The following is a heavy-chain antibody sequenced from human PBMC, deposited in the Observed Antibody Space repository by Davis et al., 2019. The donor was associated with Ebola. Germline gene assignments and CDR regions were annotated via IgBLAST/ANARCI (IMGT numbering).Heavy chain of an antibody. CDR2: IIPLFGTT. CDR3: ARGHNYAHEY. CDR1: GGTFSSYA. Sequence: SVKVSCKASGGTFSSYAISWVRQAPGQGLEWMGGIIPLFGTTNYAQKFQGRVTMTRDTSISTVYMELSSLRYDDTADYYCARGHNYAHEYWGQGTLVTVSS. D-gene: IGHD4-11*01. J-gene: IGHJ4*02. V-gene: IGHV1-69*05.